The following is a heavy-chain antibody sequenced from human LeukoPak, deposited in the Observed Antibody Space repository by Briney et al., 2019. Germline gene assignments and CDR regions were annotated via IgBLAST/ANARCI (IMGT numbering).Heavy chain of an antibody. Sequence: ASVKVSCKTSGYTFTANYIHWVRQAPGQGLEWVGWINSYSGATKYAQKSQGRVTMTRDTSIRTTYMELDRLTLDDTAVYYCARGSGTSWFDYWGQGPVVIVSS. V-gene: IGHV1-2*02. D-gene: IGHD2-2*01. CDR3: ARGSGTSWFDY. CDR1: GYTFTANY. J-gene: IGHJ5*01. CDR2: INSYSGAT.